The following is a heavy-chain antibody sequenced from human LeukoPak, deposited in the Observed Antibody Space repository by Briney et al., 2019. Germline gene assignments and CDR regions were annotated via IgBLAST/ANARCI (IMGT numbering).Heavy chain of an antibody. Sequence: SETLSLTCAVYGGSFSGYYWSWIRQPPGKGLEWIGEINHSGSTNYNPSLKSRVTISVDTSKNQFSLKLSSVTAADTAVYYCARYVDIVATIDLQGGYYFDYWGQGTLVTVSS. CDR1: GGSFSGYY. D-gene: IGHD5-12*01. CDR2: INHSGST. J-gene: IGHJ4*02. V-gene: IGHV4-34*01. CDR3: ARYVDIVATIDLQGGYYFDY.